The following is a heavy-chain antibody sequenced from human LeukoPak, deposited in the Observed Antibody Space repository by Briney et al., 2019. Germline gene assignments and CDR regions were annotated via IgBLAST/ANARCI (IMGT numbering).Heavy chain of an antibody. Sequence: SETLSLTWAVYGGSFSGYYWGWIRQPPGKGLEWIGEINHSGSTNYNPSLKSRVTISVDTSKNQFSLKLSSVTAADTAVYYCARVAYSGYDSRSDYWGQGTLVTVSS. CDR3: ARVAYSGYDSRSDY. CDR2: INHSGST. CDR1: GGSFSGYY. D-gene: IGHD5-12*01. V-gene: IGHV4-34*01. J-gene: IGHJ4*02.